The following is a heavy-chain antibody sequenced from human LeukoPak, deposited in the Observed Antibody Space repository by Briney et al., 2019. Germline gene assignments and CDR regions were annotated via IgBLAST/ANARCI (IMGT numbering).Heavy chain of an antibody. V-gene: IGHV3-23*01. CDR3: AREMATIKREFDY. Sequence: GGSLRLSCAASGFTFSNYAMSWVRQAPGKGLEWVSAISGSGGSTYYADSVKGRFTISRDNAKNSLYLQMNSLRAEDTAVYYRAREMATIKREFDYWGQGTLVTVSS. J-gene: IGHJ4*02. CDR2: ISGSGGST. CDR1: GFTFSNYA. D-gene: IGHD5-24*01.